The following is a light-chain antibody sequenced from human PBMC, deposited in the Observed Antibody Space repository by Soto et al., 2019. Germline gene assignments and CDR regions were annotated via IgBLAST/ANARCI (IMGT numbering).Light chain of an antibody. J-gene: IGKJ1*01. CDR1: QSISSW. CDR2: KAS. V-gene: IGKV1-5*03. CDR3: QQYNSYSTT. Sequence: DIQMTQSPSTLSASLGDRVTITCRASQSISSWLAWYQQKPGKAPKLLIYKASSLESGVPSRFSGSGSGTEFTLTISSLQPDDFATYYCQQYNSYSTTFGQGTKV.